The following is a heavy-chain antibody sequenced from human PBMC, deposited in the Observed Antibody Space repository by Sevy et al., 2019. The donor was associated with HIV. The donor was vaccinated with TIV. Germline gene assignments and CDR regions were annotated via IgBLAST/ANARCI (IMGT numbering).Heavy chain of an antibody. D-gene: IGHD3-10*01. V-gene: IGHV3-21*01. CDR3: VRGLGMVQGALLSEDI. CDR2: ISSSSSYI. Sequence: GGSLRLSCAASGFIFSNYNMNWVRQAPGKGLEWVSSISSSSSYIYYADSVKGRFTISRDNAKNSLYLQMNNLKPEDTALYHCVRGLGMVQGALLSEDIWGQGTMVTVSS. J-gene: IGHJ3*02. CDR1: GFIFSNYN.